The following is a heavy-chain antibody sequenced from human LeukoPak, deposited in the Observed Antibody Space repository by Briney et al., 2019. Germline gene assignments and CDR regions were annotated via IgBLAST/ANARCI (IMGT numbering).Heavy chain of an antibody. D-gene: IGHD6-13*01. CDR3: ARDRLSSSSWYAPFDY. J-gene: IGHJ4*02. CDR1: GFTVSSNY. CDR2: IYSGGST. V-gene: IGHV3-66*02. Sequence: GGSLRLSCAASGFTVSSNYMSWVRQAIGKGLEWVSVIYSGGSTYYADSVKGRFNISRDNSKNTLYLQMNSLRAEDTAVYYCARDRLSSSSWYAPFDYWGQGTLVTVSS.